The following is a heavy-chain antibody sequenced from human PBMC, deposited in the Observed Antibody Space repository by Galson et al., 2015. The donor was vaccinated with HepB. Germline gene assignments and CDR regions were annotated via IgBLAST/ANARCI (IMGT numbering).Heavy chain of an antibody. CDR1: GFTFSSYS. CDR3: ARGGYSSGWSDIFDY. J-gene: IGHJ4*02. Sequence: SLRLSCAASGFTFSSYSMNWVRQAPGKGLEWVSSISSSSSYIYYAGSVKGRFTISRDNAKNSLYLQMNSLRAEDTAVYYCARGGYSSGWSDIFDYWGQGTLVTVSS. V-gene: IGHV3-21*01. CDR2: ISSSSSYI. D-gene: IGHD6-19*01.